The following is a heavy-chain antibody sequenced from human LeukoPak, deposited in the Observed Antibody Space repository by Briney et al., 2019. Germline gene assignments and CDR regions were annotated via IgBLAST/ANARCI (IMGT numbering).Heavy chain of an antibody. CDR1: GFSFSSCA. Sequence: GGSPRPSSAASGFSFSSCAMTWGRQAPGEGVGWGLAITGGGGSTTYYADSVKGRFTISADNSKNTLYLQMHSLRAEDTAIYYCAKGRVGGWNGGDCWGQGTLVTVSS. V-gene: IGHV3-23*01. CDR3: AKGRVGGWNGGDC. CDR2: ITGGGGSTT. J-gene: IGHJ4*02. D-gene: IGHD1-1*01.